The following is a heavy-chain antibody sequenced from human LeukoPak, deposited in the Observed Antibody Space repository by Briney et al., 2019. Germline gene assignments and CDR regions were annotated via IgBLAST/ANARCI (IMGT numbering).Heavy chain of an antibody. CDR1: GFTFDDYA. D-gene: IGHD1-26*01. Sequence: PGGSLRLSCAASGFTFDDYAMHWVRQAPGKGLEWVSLISWDGGGTYYADSVKGRFSISRDNSKNTLYLQMNSLRAEDTAVYYCAKDLTYSGSYYYFDYWGQGTLVTVSS. CDR2: ISWDGGGT. J-gene: IGHJ4*02. V-gene: IGHV3-43D*03. CDR3: AKDLTYSGSYYYFDY.